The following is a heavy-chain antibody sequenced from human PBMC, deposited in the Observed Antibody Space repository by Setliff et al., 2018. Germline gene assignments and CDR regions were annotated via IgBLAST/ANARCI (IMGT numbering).Heavy chain of an antibody. CDR3: ARLIGYSYGYYYHYVDV. J-gene: IGHJ6*03. CDR1: GFTFSRFW. CDR2: IKQDGSVK. V-gene: IGHV3-7*03. D-gene: IGHD5-18*01. Sequence: PGGSLRLSCAASGFTFSRFWMNWVRQAPGKGLEWVANIKQDGSVKYYVDSVKGRFTISRDNAKNSVDLEMNSLRAEDTAIYYCARLIGYSYGYYYHYVDVWGKGTTVTVSS.